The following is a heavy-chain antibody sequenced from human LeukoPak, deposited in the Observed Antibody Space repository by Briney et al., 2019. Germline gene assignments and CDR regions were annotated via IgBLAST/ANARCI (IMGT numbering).Heavy chain of an antibody. CDR1: GGSFSGYY. Sequence: PSETLSLTCAVYGGSFSGYYWSWLRQPLGKGLEWIGEINHSGSTNYNPSLKSRVTISVDTSKNQFSLKLSSVTAADTAVYYCAREKGLVGAAFDYWGQGTLVTVSS. CDR2: INHSGST. D-gene: IGHD1-26*01. CDR3: AREKGLVGAAFDY. J-gene: IGHJ4*02. V-gene: IGHV4-34*01.